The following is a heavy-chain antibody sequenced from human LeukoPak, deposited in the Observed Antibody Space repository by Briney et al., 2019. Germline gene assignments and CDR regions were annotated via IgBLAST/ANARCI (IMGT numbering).Heavy chain of an antibody. D-gene: IGHD3-10*01. CDR2: IRYDGSNK. J-gene: IGHJ4*02. V-gene: IGHV3-30*02. Sequence: GGSLRLSCAASGFTFSSYGMHWVRQAPGKGLEWVAFIRYDGSNKYYADSVKGRFTISRDNSKNTLYLHMNSLRAEDTAVYYCAKGPYYYGSGSPAPYYFDYWGQGTLVTVSS. CDR3: AKGPYYYGSGSPAPYYFDY. CDR1: GFTFSSYG.